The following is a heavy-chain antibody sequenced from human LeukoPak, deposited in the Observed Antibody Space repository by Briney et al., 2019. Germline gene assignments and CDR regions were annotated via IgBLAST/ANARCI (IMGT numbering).Heavy chain of an antibody. D-gene: IGHD5-12*01. V-gene: IGHV3-7*01. CDR3: ARGYSGYAYDY. CDR2: IKQDGSEK. J-gene: IGHJ4*02. Sequence: PGGSLRLSCAASGFTFSTYYMSWVRQAPGTGLEWVANIKQDGSEKYYVDSVKGRFTISRDNAKNSLYLQMNSLRAEDTAVYYCARGYSGYAYDYWGQGTLVTVSS. CDR1: GFTFSTYY.